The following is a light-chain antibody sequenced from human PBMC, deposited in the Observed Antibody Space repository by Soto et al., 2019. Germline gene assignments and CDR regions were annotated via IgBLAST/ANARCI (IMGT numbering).Light chain of an antibody. CDR1: RSDIGTNT. CDR3: ASWDDSLNGPV. J-gene: IGLJ2*01. CDR2: SNV. V-gene: IGLV1-44*01. Sequence: QLVLTQPPSASGTPGQRVTISCSGSRSDIGTNTVNWYQQVPGTAPKLLIYSNVRRPSGVPDRFSGSKSGTSASLAISGLQSEDEADYYCASWDDSLNGPVFGGGTKLTVL.